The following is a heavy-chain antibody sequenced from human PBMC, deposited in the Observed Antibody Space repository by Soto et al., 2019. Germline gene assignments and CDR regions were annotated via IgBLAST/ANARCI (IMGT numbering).Heavy chain of an antibody. J-gene: IGHJ5*01. CDR3: VIGGIAAAASWFHS. Sequence: SPETLSLRCAGSGGSMSSGGYSWSCIRQPPGKGLEWIGYIYHSGSTYYNPSLKSRVTISVDRSKNQFSLKLSSVTAADTAVYFCVIGGIAAAASWFHSSGQVPLRSVS. V-gene: IGHV4-30-2*01. D-gene: IGHD6-13*01. CDR1: GGSMSSGGYS. CDR2: IYHSGST.